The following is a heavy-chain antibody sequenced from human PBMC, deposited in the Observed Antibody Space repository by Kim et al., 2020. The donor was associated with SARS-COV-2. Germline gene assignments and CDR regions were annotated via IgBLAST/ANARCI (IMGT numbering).Heavy chain of an antibody. V-gene: IGHV4-31*02. J-gene: IGHJ4*02. Sequence: PCLKSRVTKSVDTSKTQFSRKLSSVTAADTAVYYCARARSTMIVVQHFDYWGQGTLVTVSS. CDR3: ARARSTMIVVQHFDY. D-gene: IGHD3-22*01.